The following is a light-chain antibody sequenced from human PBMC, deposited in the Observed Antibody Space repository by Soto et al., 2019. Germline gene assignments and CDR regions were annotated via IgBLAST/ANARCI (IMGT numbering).Light chain of an antibody. J-gene: IGKJ1*01. Sequence: EIVLTQSPGTLSLSPGERATLSCRASQSVSSSYLAWYQQKPGQDPRLLIYRTSNRATGIPARFSGSGSGTDFTLTISRLEPEDFAVYWCQQYDSSPRTFGQGTKVEIK. CDR3: QQYDSSPRT. CDR1: QSVSSSY. V-gene: IGKV3-20*01. CDR2: RTS.